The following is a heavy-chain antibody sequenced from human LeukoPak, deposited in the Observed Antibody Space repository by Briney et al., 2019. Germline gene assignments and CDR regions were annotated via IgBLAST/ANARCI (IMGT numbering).Heavy chain of an antibody. CDR2: ISSSSSYI. CDR1: GFTFSSYS. D-gene: IGHD3-3*01. J-gene: IGHJ6*03. CDR3: ASVDARYYDFWSGYYYMDV. V-gene: IGHV3-21*01. Sequence: GGSLRLSCAASGFTFSSYSMNWVRQAPGKGLEWVSSISSSSSYIYYADSVKGRFTISRDNAKNSLYLQMNSLRAEDTAVYYCASVDARYYDFWSGYYYMDVWGKGTTVTVSS.